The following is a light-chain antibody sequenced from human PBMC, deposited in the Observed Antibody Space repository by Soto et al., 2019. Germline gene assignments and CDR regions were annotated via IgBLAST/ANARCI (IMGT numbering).Light chain of an antibody. CDR2: GAS. Sequence: EIVLTQSPGTLSLSPGERATLSCRASQSVSSSYLAWYQQKPGQAPRLLIYGASSRATGIPDRFSGSGSGTEFTLTISRLEYEDFAVYYCQQYGSSPRVFGQGTKVEIK. V-gene: IGKV3-20*01. CDR3: QQYGSSPRV. CDR1: QSVSSSY. J-gene: IGKJ1*01.